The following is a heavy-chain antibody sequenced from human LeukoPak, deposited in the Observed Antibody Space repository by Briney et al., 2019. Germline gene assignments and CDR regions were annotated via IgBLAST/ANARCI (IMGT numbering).Heavy chain of an antibody. CDR1: GGSINSGSDY. J-gene: IGHJ3*02. Sequence: SETLSLTCTVSGGSINSGSDYWTWLRQPAGKGLEWIGRIYTTGTTTYNPSLESRVTISKDTSNNRFSLKLSSVTAADTAVYYCARGSWDLSRVIPVRNAFHIWGPGTIVIVSS. V-gene: IGHV4-61*02. CDR3: ARGSWDLSRVIPVRNAFHI. CDR2: IYTTGTT. D-gene: IGHD1-26*01.